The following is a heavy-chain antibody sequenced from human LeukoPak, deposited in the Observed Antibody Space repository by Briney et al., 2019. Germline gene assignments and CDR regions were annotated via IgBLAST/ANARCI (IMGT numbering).Heavy chain of an antibody. J-gene: IGHJ5*02. D-gene: IGHD3-22*01. CDR3: ARDVHLGSSGYFDWFDP. V-gene: IGHV3-30*03. Sequence: GGSLRLSCAASGFTFSSYGMHWVRQAPGKGLEWVAVISYDGSNKYYADSVKGRFTISRDNAKNSLYLQMNSLRAEDTAVYYCARDVHLGSSGYFDWFDPWGQGTLVTVSS. CDR1: GFTFSSYG. CDR2: ISYDGSNK.